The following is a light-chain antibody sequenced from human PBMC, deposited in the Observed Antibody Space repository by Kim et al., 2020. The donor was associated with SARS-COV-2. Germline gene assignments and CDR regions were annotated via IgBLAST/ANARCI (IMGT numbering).Light chain of an antibody. CDR3: QAWDSSTYV. CDR1: KLGDKY. V-gene: IGLV3-1*01. J-gene: IGLJ1*01. Sequence: SYELTQPPSVSVSPGQTASITCSGDKLGDKYACWYQQKPGQSPVVIYQDSKRPSGIPERFSGSNSGNTATLTISGTQAMDEADYYCQAWDSSTYVFGTGT. CDR2: QDS.